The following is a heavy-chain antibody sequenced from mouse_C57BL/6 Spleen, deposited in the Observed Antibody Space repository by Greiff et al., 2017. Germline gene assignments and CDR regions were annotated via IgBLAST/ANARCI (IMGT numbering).Heavy chain of an antibody. CDR2: ISAGGSYT. Sequence: EVKLMESGGGLVKPGGSLKLSCAASGFTFSSYAMSWVRQTPEKRLEWVATISAGGSYTYYPDNVKGRFTISRDNAKNNLYLQMSHLKSEDTAMYYCARDSGPYFDYWGQGTTLTVSS. J-gene: IGHJ2*01. D-gene: IGHD4-1*01. CDR3: ARDSGPYFDY. CDR1: GFTFSSYA. V-gene: IGHV5-4*01.